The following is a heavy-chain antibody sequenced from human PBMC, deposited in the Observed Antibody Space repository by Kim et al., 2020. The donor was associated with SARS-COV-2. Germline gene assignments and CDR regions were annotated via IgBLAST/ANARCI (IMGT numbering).Heavy chain of an antibody. D-gene: IGHD3-10*01. J-gene: IGHJ5*02. CDR3: ARNFITMVRGVILPPNWFDP. CDR1: GGSISSSSYY. V-gene: IGHV4-39*07. Sequence: SETLFLTCTVSGGSISSSSYYWGWIRQPPGKGLEWIGSIYYIGSTYYNPSLKSRVTISVDTSKNQFSLKLSSVTAADTAVYYCARNFITMVRGVILPPNWFDPWGQGTLVTVSS. CDR2: IYYIGST.